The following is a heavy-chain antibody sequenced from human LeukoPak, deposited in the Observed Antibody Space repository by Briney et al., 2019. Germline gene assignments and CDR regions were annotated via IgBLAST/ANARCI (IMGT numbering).Heavy chain of an antibody. CDR3: AKDLCLEYSSSCSFDY. V-gene: IGHV3-23*01. J-gene: IGHJ4*02. CDR2: ISGSGGIT. D-gene: IGHD6-13*01. CDR1: GFTFSSYG. Sequence: GGSLRLSCADSGFTFSSYGMSWVRQAPGKGLEWVSTISGSGGITYDADFVKGRFSISRDNSKNTLYLQMNSLRAEDTAVYYCAKDLCLEYSSSCSFDYWGQGTLVTVSS.